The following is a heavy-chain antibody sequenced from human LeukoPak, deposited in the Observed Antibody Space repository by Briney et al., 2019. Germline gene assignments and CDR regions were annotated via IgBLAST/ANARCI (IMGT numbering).Heavy chain of an antibody. Sequence: GSLRLSCAASGFTFSSYSMNWVRQAPGKGLEWIGEVNHSGSTNYNPSLKSRVTISVDTSKNQFSLKLSSVTAADTAVYYCATAPAYCGGDCFSGAFDIWGQGTMVTVSS. D-gene: IGHD2-21*02. CDR2: VNHSGST. CDR1: GFTFSSYS. CDR3: ATAPAYCGGDCFSGAFDI. J-gene: IGHJ3*02. V-gene: IGHV4-34*01.